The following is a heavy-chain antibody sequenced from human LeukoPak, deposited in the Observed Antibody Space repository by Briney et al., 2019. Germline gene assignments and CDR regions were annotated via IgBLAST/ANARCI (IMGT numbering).Heavy chain of an antibody. CDR1: GYSFTTYW. CDR3: ARRRGCSSSSCPPDY. Sequence: GDSLKISCRGSGYSFTTYWIGWVRQMPGKGLEWVGIIYPGDSDARYTPSFQGQVTMSADKSINTAYLQWSSLKASDTAMYYCARRRGCSSSSCPPDYWGQGTLVTVSP. V-gene: IGHV5-51*01. D-gene: IGHD2-2*01. CDR2: IYPGDSDA. J-gene: IGHJ4*02.